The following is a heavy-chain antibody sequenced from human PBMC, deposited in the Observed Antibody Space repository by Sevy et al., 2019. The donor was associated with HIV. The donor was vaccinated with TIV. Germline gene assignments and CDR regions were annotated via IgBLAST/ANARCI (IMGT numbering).Heavy chain of an antibody. CDR2: IYYSGST. V-gene: IGHV4-59*01. CDR1: GGSISSYY. Sequence: SETLSLTCTVSGGSISSYYWSWIRQPPGKGLEWIGYIYYSGSTNYNPSLKSRVTISVDTSKNQFSLKLDSVTAADTAVYYCARVAGDYDILTGPFYYYYGMDVWGQGTTVTVSS. J-gene: IGHJ6*02. D-gene: IGHD3-9*01. CDR3: ARVAGDYDILTGPFYYYYGMDV.